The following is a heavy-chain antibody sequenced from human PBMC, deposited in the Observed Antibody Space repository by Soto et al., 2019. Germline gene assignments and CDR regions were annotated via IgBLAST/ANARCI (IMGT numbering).Heavy chain of an antibody. D-gene: IGHD6-13*01. Sequence: SVKVSCKASGGTFSSYTISWVRQAPGQGLEWMGRIIPILGIANYAQKFQGRVTITADKSTSTAYMELSSLRSEDTAVYYCARDPYSSSWYEGNWFDPWGQGTLVTVSS. CDR1: GGTFSSYT. J-gene: IGHJ5*02. V-gene: IGHV1-69*04. CDR3: ARDPYSSSWYEGNWFDP. CDR2: IIPILGIA.